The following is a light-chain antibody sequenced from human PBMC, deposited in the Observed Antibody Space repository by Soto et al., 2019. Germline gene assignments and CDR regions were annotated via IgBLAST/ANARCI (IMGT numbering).Light chain of an antibody. V-gene: IGLV2-23*02. CDR2: DVS. J-gene: IGLJ3*02. CDR3: CTYAGILALV. CDR1: SSDIGSYNL. Sequence: QSALTQPASVSGSPGQSITISCTGTSSDIGSYNLVSWYQQYPGKAPKLLIYDVSERPSGVSNRFSGSKSGNTASLTISGLQVEDEADCYCCTYAGILALVFGGGTNLTVL.